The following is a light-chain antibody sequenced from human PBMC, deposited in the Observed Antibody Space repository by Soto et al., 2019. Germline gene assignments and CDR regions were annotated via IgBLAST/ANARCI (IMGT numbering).Light chain of an antibody. Sequence: DIQMTQSPSTLSGSVGDRVTITCRASHTISSWLAWYQQKPGKAPKLLIYKASTLKSGVPSRFSGSGSGTEFTLTISSLQPDYFATYYCQHYNSYSESFGQGTKVELK. CDR2: KAS. J-gene: IGKJ1*01. CDR3: QHYNSYSES. V-gene: IGKV1-5*03. CDR1: HTISSW.